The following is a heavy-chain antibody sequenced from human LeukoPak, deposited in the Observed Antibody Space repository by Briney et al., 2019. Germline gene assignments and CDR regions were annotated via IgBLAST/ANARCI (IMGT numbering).Heavy chain of an antibody. Sequence: GGSLRLSCAASRSTFDDYGMSWVRQAPGKGLEWVSGISWNSGSIGYADSVKGRFTISRDNAKNSLYLQMSSLRAEDTALYYCAKDIGDSGYDSFGYWGQGTLVTVS. CDR1: RSTFDDYG. D-gene: IGHD5-12*01. J-gene: IGHJ4*02. CDR3: AKDIGDSGYDSFGY. CDR2: ISWNSGSI. V-gene: IGHV3-9*01.